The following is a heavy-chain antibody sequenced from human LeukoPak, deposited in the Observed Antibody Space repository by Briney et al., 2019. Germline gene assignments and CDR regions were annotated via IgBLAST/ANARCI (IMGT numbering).Heavy chain of an antibody. CDR2: ISGSGGST. J-gene: IGHJ4*02. CDR1: GFTVSSNY. CDR3: AKESTPYYYDSSGALDY. Sequence: PGGSLRLSCAASGFTVSSNYMSWVRQAPGKGLEWVSAISGSGGSTYYADSVKGRFTISRDNSKNTLYLQMNSLRAEDTAVYYCAKESTPYYYDSSGALDYWGQGTLVTVSS. V-gene: IGHV3-23*01. D-gene: IGHD3-22*01.